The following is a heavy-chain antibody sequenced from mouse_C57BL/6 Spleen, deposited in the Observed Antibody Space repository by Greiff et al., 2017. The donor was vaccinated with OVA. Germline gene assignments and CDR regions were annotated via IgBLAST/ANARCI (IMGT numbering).Heavy chain of an antibody. Sequence: QVQLQQSGAELVKPGASVKLSCKASGYAFSSYWMNWVKQRPGKGLEWIGQIYPGDGDTNYNGKFKGKATLTADKSSSTAYMQLSSLTSEDSAVYFCARSGGLHYWYFDVWGTGTTVTVSS. CDR2: IYPGDGDT. CDR1: GYAFSSYW. V-gene: IGHV1-80*01. J-gene: IGHJ1*03. CDR3: ARSGGLHYWYFDV. D-gene: IGHD3-1*01.